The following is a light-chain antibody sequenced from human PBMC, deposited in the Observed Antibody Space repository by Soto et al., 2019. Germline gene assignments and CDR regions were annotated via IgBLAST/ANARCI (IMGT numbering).Light chain of an antibody. V-gene: IGKV3-15*01. CDR1: QSVSSN. CDR2: GAS. J-gene: IGKJ5*01. Sequence: EVVMTQAPDTLSVSPGERATLSCRASQSVSSNLAWYQQKPGQAPRLLIYGASTRATGIPDRFTGSGSGTEFTLTINSLRSEDSAVYYCQQYNNWAITFGQGTRLEIK. CDR3: QQYNNWAIT.